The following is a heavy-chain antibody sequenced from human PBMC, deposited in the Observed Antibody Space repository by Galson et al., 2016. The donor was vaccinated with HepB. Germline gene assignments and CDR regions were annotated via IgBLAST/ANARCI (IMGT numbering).Heavy chain of an antibody. Sequence: SVKVSCKASGYTFTAYYFHWVRQAPGQGLGWLGWINPNSGAKNYAQNFEGRVTMTMDTSISTAYMELPRLRSDDTAVYYCAKGRGDFWSGYSPLDALDIWGQGTMVTVSS. CDR3: AKGRGDFWSGYSPLDALDI. CDR1: GYTFTAYY. D-gene: IGHD3-3*01. J-gene: IGHJ3*02. CDR2: INPNSGAK. V-gene: IGHV1-2*02.